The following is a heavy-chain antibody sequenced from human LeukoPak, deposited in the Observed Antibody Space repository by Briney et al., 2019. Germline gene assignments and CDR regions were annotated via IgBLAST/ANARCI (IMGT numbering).Heavy chain of an antibody. CDR3: ARHLRDSSSSGYHFDY. J-gene: IGHJ4*02. CDR1: GGSISSYY. CDR2: IYSSGST. D-gene: IGHD6-6*01. V-gene: IGHV4-4*07. Sequence: SETLSLTCTVSGGSISSYYWSWIRQPAGKGLEWIGRIYSSGSTTYNPSLKSRVTMSVDTSKNQFSLKLSSVTAADTAVYYCARHLRDSSSSGYHFDYWGQGTLVTVSS.